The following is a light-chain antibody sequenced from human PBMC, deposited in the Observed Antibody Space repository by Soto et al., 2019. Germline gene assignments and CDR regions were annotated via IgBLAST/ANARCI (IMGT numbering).Light chain of an antibody. V-gene: IGKV3-11*01. Sequence: EIVLTQSPAALSLSPGERATLSCRASQSVGNSLAWYQQKPGQTPRLLIYDASNRPTCIPARFSGSGSGTDSSLTISSLEPEDFAVYYCQQRSNGPITFGQGTRLDIK. J-gene: IGKJ5*01. CDR1: QSVGNS. CDR3: QQRSNGPIT. CDR2: DAS.